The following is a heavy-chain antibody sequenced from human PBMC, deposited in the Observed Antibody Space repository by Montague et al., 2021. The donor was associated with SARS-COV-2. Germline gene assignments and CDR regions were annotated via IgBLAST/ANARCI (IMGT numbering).Heavy chain of an antibody. J-gene: IGHJ4*02. Sequence: SLRLSCAASGFTFSSYWMSWVRQAPGKGLEWVANIKQDGSEKYYVDSVKGRFTISRDNAKNSLYLQMNSLRAEDTAVYYCAAMSGSSWQFDYWGQGTLVTVSS. CDR1: GFTFSSYW. CDR2: IKQDGSEK. V-gene: IGHV3-7*01. D-gene: IGHD6-13*01. CDR3: AAMSGSSWQFDY.